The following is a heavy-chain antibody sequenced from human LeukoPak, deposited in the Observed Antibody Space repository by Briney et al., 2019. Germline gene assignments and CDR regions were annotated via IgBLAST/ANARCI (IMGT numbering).Heavy chain of an antibody. V-gene: IGHV3-21*04. CDR3: AKDSDNFWSGYSFDY. D-gene: IGHD3-3*01. CDR1: GFTFSSYS. CDR2: IRFTGSYI. J-gene: IGHJ4*02. Sequence: GGSLRLSCAASGFTFSSYSMNWVRQAPGRGLEWVSSIRFTGSYIYYADSVKGRFTISRDDAKNLLSLQMISLRVEDTAVYYCAKDSDNFWSGYSFDYWGQGTLVTVSS.